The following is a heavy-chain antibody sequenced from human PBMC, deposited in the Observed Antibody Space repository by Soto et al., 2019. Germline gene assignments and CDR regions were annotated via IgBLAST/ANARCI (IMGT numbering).Heavy chain of an antibody. J-gene: IGHJ4*02. V-gene: IGHV2-70*11. CDR3: ARIREAAAGALDY. CDR1: VFTLSPSGIC. CDR2: IDWDDDK. D-gene: IGHD6-13*01. Sequence: SGRTLVNPTHTLPLTCTFSVFTLSPSGICVRWIRQPPRKALEWLARIDWDDDKYYRTFLKTRLTITKDTSKNQVVLTMTNMDPLDTPPSYWARIREAAAGALDYSSQGTLVTDAS.